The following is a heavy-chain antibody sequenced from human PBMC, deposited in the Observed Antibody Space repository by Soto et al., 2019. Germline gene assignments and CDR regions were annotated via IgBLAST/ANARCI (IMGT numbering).Heavy chain of an antibody. Sequence: GGSLRLSCAAPGFTFSSYGMHWVRQAPGKGLEWVAVISYDGSNKYYADSVKGRFTISRDNSKNTLYLQMNSLRAEDTAVYYCANSNYYDSSGYFGPPRPYYYYGMDVWGQGTTVTVSS. D-gene: IGHD3-22*01. CDR1: GFTFSSYG. V-gene: IGHV3-30*18. CDR2: ISYDGSNK. J-gene: IGHJ6*02. CDR3: ANSNYYDSSGYFGPPRPYYYYGMDV.